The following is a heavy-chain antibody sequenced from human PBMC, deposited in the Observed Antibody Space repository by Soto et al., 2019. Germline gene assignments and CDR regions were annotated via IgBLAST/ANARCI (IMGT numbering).Heavy chain of an antibody. Sequence: SETLSLTCTVAGGSITSSYWSWIRRPPGKGLEWIAYIYDTGISGYTPSTSYNPSLKSRVTMSVDTSKSQFSLKLTSVTAADPAVYYCASESEDPTSNFDYWGQGTLVTVSS. CDR1: GGSITSSY. J-gene: IGHJ4*02. CDR3: ASESEDPTSNFDY. V-gene: IGHV4-59*01. CDR2: IYDTGISGYTPST.